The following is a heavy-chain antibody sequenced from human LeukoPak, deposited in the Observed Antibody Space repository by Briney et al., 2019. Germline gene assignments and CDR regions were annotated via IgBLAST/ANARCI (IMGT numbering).Heavy chain of an antibody. D-gene: IGHD3-22*01. CDR1: GFTFRTYG. J-gene: IGHJ4*02. CDR3: AKGTYDSRGHFDY. CDR2: ISYDGSNK. V-gene: IGHV3-30*18. Sequence: PGRSLRLSCAASGFTFRTYGMHWVRQAPGKGLEWVAVISYDGSNKYYADSVKGRFTISRDNSKNTLYLQMNSLRAEDTAAYYCAKGTYDSRGHFDYWGQGTLVSVSS.